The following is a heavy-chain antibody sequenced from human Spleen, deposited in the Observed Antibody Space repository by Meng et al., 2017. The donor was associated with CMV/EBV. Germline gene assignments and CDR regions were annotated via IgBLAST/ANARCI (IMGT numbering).Heavy chain of an antibody. V-gene: IGHV3-15*01. CDR3: TTGSFWDYFDY. J-gene: IGHJ4*02. CDR2: IKTKTDGGTT. Sequence: WIRQPPGKGLEWVGRIKTKTDGGTTDYAAPVTGRFTISRDDSKNTLYLQMNSLKTEDTAVYYCTTGSFWDYFDYWGQGTLVTVSS. D-gene: IGHD3-10*01.